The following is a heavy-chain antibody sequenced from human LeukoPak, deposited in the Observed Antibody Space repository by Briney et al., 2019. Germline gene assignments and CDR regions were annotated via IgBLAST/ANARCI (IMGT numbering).Heavy chain of an antibody. CDR3: AKYFGSGSRFSDY. J-gene: IGHJ4*02. V-gene: IGHV3-23*01. Sequence: PGASLRLSCAASGFTFSTYAMTWVRQAPEKGLEWVSAISGGGGITTYADSVKGRFTISRDNPKNTLYLQMNSLRAEDTAVYYCAKYFGSGSRFSDYWGQGTLVTVSS. D-gene: IGHD3-10*01. CDR1: GFTFSTYA. CDR2: ISGGGGIT.